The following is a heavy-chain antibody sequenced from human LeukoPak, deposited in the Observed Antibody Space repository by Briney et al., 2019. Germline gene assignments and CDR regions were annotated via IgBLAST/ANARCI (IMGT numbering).Heavy chain of an antibody. CDR2: IYTSGST. CDR3: ARALRYFGIAAANYYMDV. Sequence: SETLSLTCIVSGGSISSGSYYWSWIRQPAGKGLEWIGRIYTSGSTNYNPSLKSRVTISVDTSKNQFSLKLSSVTAADTAVYYCARALRYFGIAAANYYMDVWGKGTTVTVSS. J-gene: IGHJ6*03. CDR1: GGSISSGSYY. D-gene: IGHD6-13*01. V-gene: IGHV4-61*02.